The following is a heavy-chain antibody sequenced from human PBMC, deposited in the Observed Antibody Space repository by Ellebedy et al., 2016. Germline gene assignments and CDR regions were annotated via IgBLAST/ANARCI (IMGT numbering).Heavy chain of an antibody. CDR2: ISSSSSYI. CDR3: ARDFASGYNPIFDY. V-gene: IGHV3-21*01. Sequence: GGSLRLSCAASGFTFSSYSMNWVRQAPGKGLEWVSSISSSSSYIYYADSVKGRFTISRDNAKNSLYLQMNSLRAEDTAVYYCARDFASGYNPIFDYWGQGTLVTVSS. D-gene: IGHD1-14*01. CDR1: GFTFSSYS. J-gene: IGHJ4*02.